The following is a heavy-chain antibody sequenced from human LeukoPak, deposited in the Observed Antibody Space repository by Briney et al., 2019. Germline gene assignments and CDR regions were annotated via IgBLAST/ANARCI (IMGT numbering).Heavy chain of an antibody. CDR1: GFTFSSYG. Sequence: GGSLRLSCAASGFTFSSYGMHWVRQAPGKGLEWVAFIRYDGSNKYYADSVKGRLTISRDNSKNTLYLQMNSLRAEDTAVYYCAKDRMVRGAPTDYWGQGTLVTVSS. D-gene: IGHD3-10*01. V-gene: IGHV3-30*02. CDR2: IRYDGSNK. J-gene: IGHJ4*02. CDR3: AKDRMVRGAPTDY.